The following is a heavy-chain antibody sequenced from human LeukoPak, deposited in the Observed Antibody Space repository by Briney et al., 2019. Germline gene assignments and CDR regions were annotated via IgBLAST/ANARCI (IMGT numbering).Heavy chain of an antibody. CDR2: ITSNGGTT. CDR1: GFTSSSYS. CDR3: ARGIRWASDY. Sequence: GGSLRLSCAASGFTSSSYSMVWVRPAPGKGLEYVSGITSNGGTTYYGNSVKGRFTISRDNSKDTLYLQMGSLRTEDMAVYYCARGIRWASDYWGQGTPVTVAS. V-gene: IGHV3-64*01. J-gene: IGHJ4*02. D-gene: IGHD4-23*01.